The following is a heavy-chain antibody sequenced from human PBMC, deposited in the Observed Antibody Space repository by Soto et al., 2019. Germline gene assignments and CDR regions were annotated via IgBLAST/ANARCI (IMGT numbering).Heavy chain of an antibody. Sequence: SETMSLTCTVSAGSISGYYWSWIRQPPGKELELIAYIHYSGSTYYNPSLKSRVTISIDTSKNQFSLKLSSVNAADTAVYYCAKVGRIAAAGTWFDPWGQGTLVTVSS. CDR2: IHYSGST. J-gene: IGHJ5*02. CDR1: AGSISGYY. D-gene: IGHD6-13*01. V-gene: IGHV4-59*01. CDR3: AKVGRIAAAGTWFDP.